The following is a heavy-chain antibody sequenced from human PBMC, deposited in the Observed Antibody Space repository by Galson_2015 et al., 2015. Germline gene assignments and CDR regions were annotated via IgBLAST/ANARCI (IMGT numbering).Heavy chain of an antibody. CDR2: ISSSGNTI. CDR1: GFTFSSYD. V-gene: IGHV3-48*03. J-gene: IGHJ4*02. Sequence: SLRLSCAASGFTFSSYDTNWVRQAPGKGLEWVSYISSSGNTIYYADSVKGRFTVSRDNAKNSLYLQMNSLRAEDTAVYYCARDFSIYYYFENWGQGPLVTVSS. CDR3: ARDFSIYYYFEN. D-gene: IGHD3-16*02.